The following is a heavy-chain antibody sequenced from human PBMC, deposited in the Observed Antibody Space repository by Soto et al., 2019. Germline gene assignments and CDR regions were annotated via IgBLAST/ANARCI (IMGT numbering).Heavy chain of an antibody. J-gene: IGHJ4*02. D-gene: IGHD3-22*01. V-gene: IGHV1-18*01. CDR2: ISAYNDNR. CDR1: GYTFTRYG. Sequence: ASVKVSCKTSGYTFTRYGFSWVRQAPGQGLEWMGWISAYNDNRKYAQKFKDRVTMTTERSTSTAYMELRNLRSDDTAVYYCARDGVYYYNAGTNDHWGQGTLVTVSS. CDR3: ARDGVYYYNAGTNDH.